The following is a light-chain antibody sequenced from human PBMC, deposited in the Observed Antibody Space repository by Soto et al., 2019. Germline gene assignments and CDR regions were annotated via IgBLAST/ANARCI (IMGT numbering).Light chain of an antibody. Sequence: EIVMPQSPATLSVSPGERVTLSCSASQSVSNKLAWYQHKPGQAPMLLIYGASSRATGIPVRFSGSGSGTEFTLNISSMQSQAFAVYYCQQYNDWPPEYAFGQGTKLEIK. V-gene: IGKV3-15*01. J-gene: IGKJ2*01. CDR1: QSVSNK. CDR2: GAS. CDR3: QQYNDWPPEYA.